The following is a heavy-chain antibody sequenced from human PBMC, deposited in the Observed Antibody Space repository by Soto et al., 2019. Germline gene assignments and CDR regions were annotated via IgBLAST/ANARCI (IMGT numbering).Heavy chain of an antibody. CDR1: GCTFRGYA. CDR2: VSGGGSSK. V-gene: IGHV3-23*01. D-gene: IGHD3-10*01. J-gene: IGHJ5*02. CDR3: AKDLPGELLPTCFDT. Sequence: LCYGAAGCTFRGYAMTWVSQATGKGLEWVSSVSGGGSSKYYADSVRGRFTISRDNSRNTLYLQMSSLRAEDTALYFCAKDLPGELLPTCFDTWGQGILVTVSS.